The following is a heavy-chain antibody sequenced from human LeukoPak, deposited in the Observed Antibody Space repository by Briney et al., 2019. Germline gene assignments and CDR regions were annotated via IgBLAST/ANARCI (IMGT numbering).Heavy chain of an antibody. CDR3: HKYDSAGTDY. CDR1: RFTFSSYA. V-gene: IGHV3-23*01. J-gene: IGHJ4*02. CDR2: ISGSGGST. Sequence: GGSLRLSCAASRFTFSSYAMSWVRQAPGKGLEWVSTISGSGGSTYYADSVEGRFTISRDNSKDTLYLQMNSLRAEDTAVYYCHKYDSAGTDYWGQGTLVTVSS. D-gene: IGHD3-10*01.